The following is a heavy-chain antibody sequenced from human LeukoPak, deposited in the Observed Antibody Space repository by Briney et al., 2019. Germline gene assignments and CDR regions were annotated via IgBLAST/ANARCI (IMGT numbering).Heavy chain of an antibody. V-gene: IGHV3-64*01. J-gene: IGHJ4*02. CDR3: ARAGTTVTTFYYFDY. D-gene: IGHD4-17*01. Sequence: PGGSLRLSRAASGFTFSSYAMHWVGQAPGKGLEYVSAISSNGGSTYYANSVKGRFTISRDNSKNTLYLQMGSLRAEDMAVYYCARAGTTVTTFYYFDYWGQGTLVTVSS. CDR1: GFTFSSYA. CDR2: ISSNGGST.